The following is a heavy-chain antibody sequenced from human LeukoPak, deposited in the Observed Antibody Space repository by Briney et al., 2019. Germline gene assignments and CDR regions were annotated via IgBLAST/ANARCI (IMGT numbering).Heavy chain of an antibody. V-gene: IGHV3-30*03. D-gene: IGHD2-15*01. CDR2: ISYDGSNK. J-gene: IGHJ3*02. CDR1: GFTFSSYG. Sequence: GGSLRLSCAASGFTFSSYGMHWVRQAPGKGLEWVAVISYDGSNKYYADSVKGRFTISRDNSKNTLYLQMNSLRAEDTAVYYCASQIYCSGGSCYSDAFDIWGQGTMVTVSS. CDR3: ASQIYCSGGSCYSDAFDI.